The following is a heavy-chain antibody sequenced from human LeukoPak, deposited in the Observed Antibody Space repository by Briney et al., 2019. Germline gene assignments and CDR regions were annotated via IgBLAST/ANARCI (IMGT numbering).Heavy chain of an antibody. CDR2: IRSKVNSYAT. D-gene: IGHD1-26*01. Sequence: PGGSLRLSCAASGFTFSGSAMHWVRQASGKGLEWVGRIRSKVNSYATAYAASVKGRFTISRDDSKNTAYLQMNSLKTEDTAVYYCTRLVGATQYDYWGQGTLVTVSS. CDR3: TRLVGATQYDY. V-gene: IGHV3-73*01. CDR1: GFTFSGSA. J-gene: IGHJ4*02.